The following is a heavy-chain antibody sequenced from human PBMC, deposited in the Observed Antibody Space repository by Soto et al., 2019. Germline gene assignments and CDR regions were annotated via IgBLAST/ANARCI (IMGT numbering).Heavy chain of an antibody. CDR2: ISYDGSNK. J-gene: IGHJ4*02. CDR3: ASGGGYSSDKWVY. V-gene: IGHV3-30-3*01. D-gene: IGHD6-19*01. CDR1: GFTFSSYA. Sequence: QVQLVESGGGVVQPGRSLRLSCAASGFTFSSYAMHWVRQAPGKGLEWVAVISYDGSNKYYADSVKGRFTISRDNSKNTLYLQMNSLRAEDTAVYYCASGGGYSSDKWVYWGQGTLVTVSP.